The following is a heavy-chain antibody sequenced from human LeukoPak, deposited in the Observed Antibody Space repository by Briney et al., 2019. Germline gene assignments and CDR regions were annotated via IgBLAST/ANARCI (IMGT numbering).Heavy chain of an antibody. CDR3: AKGKYYSG. Sequence: PGGSLRLSCAGSGFMFSSYSMTWVRQAPGKGLEWISYISSISRTTHYADPVQGRFTLSRDNGKNSLYLQMNSLRAEDTAIYYCAKGKYYSGWGQGTLVIVFS. CDR1: GFMFSSYS. D-gene: IGHD3-10*01. CDR2: ISSISRTT. J-gene: IGHJ4*02. V-gene: IGHV3-48*01.